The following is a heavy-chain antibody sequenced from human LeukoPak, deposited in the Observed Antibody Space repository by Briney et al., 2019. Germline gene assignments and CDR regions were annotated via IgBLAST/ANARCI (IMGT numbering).Heavy chain of an antibody. CDR3: VRGYSANYGRFAH. Sequence: SETLSLTCSVSGGSITPYFWSWIRQPPGKGLEWIGYIHHTGSTNYNPSLKSRVIISVDTSKNQLSLKLNSVTAADTAVYYCVRGYSANYGRFAHWGQGTLVTVSS. J-gene: IGHJ5*02. CDR1: GGSITPYF. V-gene: IGHV4-59*01. D-gene: IGHD1-26*01. CDR2: IHHTGST.